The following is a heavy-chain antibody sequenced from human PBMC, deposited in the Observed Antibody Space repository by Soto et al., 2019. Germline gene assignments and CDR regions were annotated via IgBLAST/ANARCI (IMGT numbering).Heavy chain of an antibody. CDR3: ARGADCTNGVCYTGGSRFGELPTDY. CDR2: ISAYNGNT. D-gene: IGHD2-8*01. CDR1: GYTFTSYG. J-gene: IGHJ4*02. Sequence: QVQLVQSGAEVKKPGASVKVSCKASGYTFTSYGISWVRQAPGQGLEWMGWISAYNGNTNYAQKLQGRVTMTTDTSTSTAYMELRSLRSDDTAVYYCARGADCTNGVCYTGGSRFGELPTDYWGQGTLVTVSS. V-gene: IGHV1-18*01.